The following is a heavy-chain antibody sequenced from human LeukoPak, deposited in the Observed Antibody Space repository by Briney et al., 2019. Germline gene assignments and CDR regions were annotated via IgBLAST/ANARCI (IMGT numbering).Heavy chain of an antibody. D-gene: IGHD3-10*01. CDR1: GFIFSTYW. V-gene: IGHV3-7*01. Sequence: PGGSLRLSCAASGFIFSTYWMTWVRQAPGKGLERVANINLDGTETYYMDSVKGRFPISRDNAKNSLYLQMNSMRAEDTAVYYCTRDRGWQSFDYWGQGSLVTVSS. CDR3: TRDRGWQSFDY. J-gene: IGHJ4*02. CDR2: INLDGTET.